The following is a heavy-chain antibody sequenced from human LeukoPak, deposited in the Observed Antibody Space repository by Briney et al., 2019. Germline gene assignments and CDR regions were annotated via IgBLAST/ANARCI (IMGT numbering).Heavy chain of an antibody. D-gene: IGHD6-13*01. J-gene: IGHJ3*02. V-gene: IGHV1-2*02. CDR1: GYTFTGYY. CDR3: ARGDSSTDAFDI. Sequence: ASVKVSCKASGYTFTGYYIHWVRQTPGQGLEWMGWINPNTGGTDYAQNFQGRVTMTWDTSISTAYMELSRLKSDDTAVYYCARGDSSTDAFDIWGQGTMVTVSS. CDR2: INPNTGGT.